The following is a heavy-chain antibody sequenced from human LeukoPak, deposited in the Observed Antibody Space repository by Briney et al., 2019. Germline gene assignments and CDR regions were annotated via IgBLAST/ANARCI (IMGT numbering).Heavy chain of an antibody. Sequence: SVKVSCKASGYTFTSYYMHWVRQAPGQGLEWMGGIIPIFGTANYAQKFQGRVTITADESTSTAYMELSSLRSEDTAVYYCARVVYYYGSGSNYYYYYMDVWGKGTTVTISS. CDR2: IIPIFGTA. V-gene: IGHV1-69*13. CDR1: GYTFTSYY. CDR3: ARVVYYYGSGSNYYYYYMDV. J-gene: IGHJ6*03. D-gene: IGHD3-10*01.